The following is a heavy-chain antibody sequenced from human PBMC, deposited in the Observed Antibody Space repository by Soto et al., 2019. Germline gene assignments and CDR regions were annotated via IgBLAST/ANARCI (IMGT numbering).Heavy chain of an antibody. D-gene: IGHD6-13*01. CDR3: AKYGSKSSPHYLDY. Sequence: EVQLLESGGGLVQPGGSLRLSCAVSGFTFSNYVVGWVRQAPGMGLEWVSSIFGGGGDTYYTDSVKGRFTISRDSSENTVFLQMNSLRAEDTALYYCAKYGSKSSPHYLDYWGQGTLVTVSS. V-gene: IGHV3-23*01. CDR1: GFTFSNYV. J-gene: IGHJ4*02. CDR2: IFGGGGDT.